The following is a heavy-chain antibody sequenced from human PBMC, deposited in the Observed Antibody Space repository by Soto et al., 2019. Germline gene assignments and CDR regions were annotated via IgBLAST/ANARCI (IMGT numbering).Heavy chain of an antibody. V-gene: IGHV3-23*01. CDR1: VFTFMNFA. CDR3: AKDMVNANSVWDPFDI. D-gene: IGHD2-8*01. Sequence: WWSLRLSCSASVFTFMNFAMTWVRQAPGKRLEWVSTIGSVGGDTYYADSVKGRFTISRDDSKNTLSLQMSSLRAEDTAIYFCAKDMVNANSVWDPFDIWGQGTMVTVSS. J-gene: IGHJ3*02. CDR2: IGSVGGDT.